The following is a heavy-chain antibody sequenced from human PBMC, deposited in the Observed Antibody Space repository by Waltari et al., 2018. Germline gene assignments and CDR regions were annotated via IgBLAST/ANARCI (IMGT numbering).Heavy chain of an antibody. V-gene: IGHV3-21*01. CDR3: ARELLGDGRGAGFDY. CDR1: GFTFSSYS. J-gene: IGHJ4*02. CDR2: ISSSSSYI. D-gene: IGHD6-19*01. Sequence: EVQLVESGGGLVKPGGSLRLSCAASGFTFSSYSMNWVRPAPGKGLEWVSSISSSSSYIYYADSVKGRFTISRDNAKNSLYLQMNSLRAEDTAVYYCARELLGDGRGAGFDYWGQGTLVTVSS.